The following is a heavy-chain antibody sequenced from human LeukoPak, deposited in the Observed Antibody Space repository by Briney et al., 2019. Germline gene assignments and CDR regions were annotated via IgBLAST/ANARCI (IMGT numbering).Heavy chain of an antibody. D-gene: IGHD5-12*01. V-gene: IGHV4-61*02. CDR2: IYTSGST. CDR3: ARVIGYEYYFDY. CDR1: GGSISSGSYY. J-gene: IGHJ4*02. Sequence: SQTLSLTCTVSGGSISSGSYYWSWIRQPAGKGLEWIGRIYTSGSTNYNPSLKSRVTISVDTSKNQFSLKLSSVTAADTAVYYCARVIGYEYYFDYWGQGTLVTVSS.